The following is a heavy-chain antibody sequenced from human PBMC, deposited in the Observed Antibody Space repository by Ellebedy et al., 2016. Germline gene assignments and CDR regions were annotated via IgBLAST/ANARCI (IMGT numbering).Heavy chain of an antibody. CDR2: ISGSGGST. J-gene: IGHJ4*02. CDR3: AKGGGWFGEYSDY. D-gene: IGHD3-10*01. V-gene: IGHV3-23*01. Sequence: GESLKISXAASGFTFSSYAMSWVRQAPGKGLEWVSAISGSGGSTYYADSVKGRFTISRDNSKNTLYLQMNSLRAEDTAVYYCAKGGGWFGEYSDYWGQGTLVTVSS. CDR1: GFTFSSYA.